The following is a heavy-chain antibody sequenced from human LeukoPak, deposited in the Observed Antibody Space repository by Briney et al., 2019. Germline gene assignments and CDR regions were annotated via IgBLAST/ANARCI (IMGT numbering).Heavy chain of an antibody. J-gene: IGHJ3*02. CDR3: ARDYYDSSGYSPPDAFDI. Sequence: GGSLRLSCAASGFTFSSYGMHWVRQAPGKGLEWVAVIWYDGSNKYYADSVKGRFTISRDNSKNTLYLQMNSLRAEDTAVYYCARDYYDSSGYSPPDAFDIWGQGTMVTVSS. D-gene: IGHD3-22*01. CDR1: GFTFSSYG. V-gene: IGHV3-33*01. CDR2: IWYDGSNK.